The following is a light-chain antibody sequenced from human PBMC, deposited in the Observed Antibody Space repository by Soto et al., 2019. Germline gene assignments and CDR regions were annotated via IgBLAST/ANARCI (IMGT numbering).Light chain of an antibody. V-gene: IGKV3-11*01. CDR2: DAS. J-gene: IGKJ3*01. Sequence: EIVLTQSPATLSLSPGERATLSCRASQSISSFLAWYQQKPGQPPRLLIYDASNRATGIPGRFSGSGSGTDFTITISRLEPEDFAVHYFQQRGNWPPTFGPGTKVNIK. CDR3: QQRGNWPPT. CDR1: QSISSF.